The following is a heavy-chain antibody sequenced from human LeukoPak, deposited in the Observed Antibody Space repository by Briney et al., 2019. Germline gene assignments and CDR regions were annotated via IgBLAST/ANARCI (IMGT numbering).Heavy chain of an antibody. CDR1: GYSFTNYW. CDR3: ARGRYCSSTGCSHFDY. D-gene: IGHD2-2*01. J-gene: IGHJ4*02. V-gene: IGHV5-51*01. Sequence: GESLKISCEASGYSFTNYWIAWVRQMPGKGLEWMGIIYPGDSDTRYSPSFQGQVTVSADRSISTAYLQWSSLKASDTAMYYCARGRYCSSTGCSHFDYWGQGTLVTVSS. CDR2: IYPGDSDT.